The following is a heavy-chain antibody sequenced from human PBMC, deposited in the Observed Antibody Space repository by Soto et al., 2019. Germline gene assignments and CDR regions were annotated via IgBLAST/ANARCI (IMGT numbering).Heavy chain of an antibody. CDR2: IYYSGST. CDR3: ARDRGGIIVLPAAGDNCYSGMDV. V-gene: IGHV4-30-4*01. D-gene: IGHD2-2*01. J-gene: IGHJ6*02. CDR1: GGSISSGDYY. Sequence: KASETLSLTCTVSGGSISSGDYYWRWIRQPPGEGLEWIGYIYYSGSTYYNPSLNSRLTISVDTSKNQFSLKLSSVTAADTAVYYCARDRGGIIVLPAAGDNCYSGMDVWGQGATVTVSS.